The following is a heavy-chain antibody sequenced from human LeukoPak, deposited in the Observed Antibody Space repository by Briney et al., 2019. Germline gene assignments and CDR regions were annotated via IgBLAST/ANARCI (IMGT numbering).Heavy chain of an antibody. V-gene: IGHV3-20*04. Sequence: GGSLRLSCAASGFTFDDYGMSWVRQAPGKGLEWVSGINWNGGSTGYADSVKGRFTISRDNAKNSLYLQMNSLRAEDTALYYCARGPNYDILTGYYYQYYLDYWGQGTLVTVSS. D-gene: IGHD3-9*01. J-gene: IGHJ4*02. CDR2: INWNGGST. CDR3: ARGPNYDILTGYYYQYYLDY. CDR1: GFTFDDYG.